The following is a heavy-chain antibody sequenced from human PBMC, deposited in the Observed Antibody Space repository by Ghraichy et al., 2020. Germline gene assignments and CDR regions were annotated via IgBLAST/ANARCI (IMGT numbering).Heavy chain of an antibody. Sequence: GESLNISCKGSGYNFANYWISWVRQMPGKGPEWMGRIDPVDSYTSFSPSFQGHINISVDMSSSTAFLRWNSLKVPDTAMYYCATGIRATVVAFDLWGQGTVVTVSS. V-gene: IGHV5-10-1*01. J-gene: IGHJ3*01. CDR2: IDPVDSYT. CDR1: GYNFANYW. CDR3: ATGIRATVVAFDL. D-gene: IGHD1-26*01.